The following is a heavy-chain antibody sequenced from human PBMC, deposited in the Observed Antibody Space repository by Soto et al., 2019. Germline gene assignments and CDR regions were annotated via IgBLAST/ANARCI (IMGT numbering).Heavy chain of an antibody. D-gene: IGHD2-15*01. CDR2: IWYDGSNK. V-gene: IGHV3-33*01. CDR3: ARDDLGVVAATPPDY. Sequence: QVQLVESGGGVVQPGRSLRLSCAASGFTFSSYGMHWVRQAPGKGLEWVAVIWYDGSNKYYADSVKGRFTISRDNSKNTLYLQMNSLRAEDTAVYYCARDDLGVVAATPPDYWGQGTLVTVSS. CDR1: GFTFSSYG. J-gene: IGHJ4*02.